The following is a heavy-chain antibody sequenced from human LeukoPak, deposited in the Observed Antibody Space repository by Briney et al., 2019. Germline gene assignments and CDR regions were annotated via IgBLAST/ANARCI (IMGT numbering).Heavy chain of an antibody. D-gene: IGHD3-10*01. CDR2: IYYSGST. J-gene: IGHJ6*02. CDR1: GGSISSYY. Sequence: SETLSLTCTVSGGSISSYYWSWIRQPPGKGLEWIGYIYYSGSTNYNPSLKSRVTISVDTSKNQFSLKLSSVTAADTAMYYCARNGEYYYYGMDVWGQGTTVTVSS. CDR3: ARNGEYYYYGMDV. V-gene: IGHV4-59*01.